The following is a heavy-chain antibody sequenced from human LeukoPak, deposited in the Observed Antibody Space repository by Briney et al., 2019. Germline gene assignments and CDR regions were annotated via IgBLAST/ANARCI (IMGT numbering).Heavy chain of an antibody. CDR1: GGSISSYY. Sequence: SETLSLTCTVSGGSISSYYWSWIRQPAGKGLEWIGRIYTSGSTNYNPSLKSRVTMSVDTSKNQFSLKLSSVTAADTAVYYCARGGNSGDYYYYGMDVWGQGTAVTVSS. J-gene: IGHJ6*02. CDR2: IYTSGST. D-gene: IGHD4-23*01. CDR3: ARGGNSGDYYYYGMDV. V-gene: IGHV4-4*07.